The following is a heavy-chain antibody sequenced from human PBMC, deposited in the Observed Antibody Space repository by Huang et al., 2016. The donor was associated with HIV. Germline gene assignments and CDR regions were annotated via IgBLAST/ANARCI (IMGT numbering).Heavy chain of an antibody. D-gene: IGHD5-12*01. CDR1: GGGSSSYA. J-gene: IGHJ4*02. CDR3: ARSGPRWGLATIWTLVY. Sequence: QVQLVQSGAEVKKPGSSVKLSCQSSGGGSSSYAISWGRQARGQGLEWMGGSIPIFGTTDYAPRFQGRVTITADESTNTAYIELSSLEYDDTALYYCARSGPRWGLATIWTLVYWGQGTLVTVSS. V-gene: IGHV1-69*13. CDR2: SIPIFGTT.